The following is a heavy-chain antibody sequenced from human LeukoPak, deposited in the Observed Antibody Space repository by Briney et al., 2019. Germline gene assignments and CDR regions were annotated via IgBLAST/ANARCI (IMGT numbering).Heavy chain of an antibody. CDR3: AKDWAHESVVPAATYYMDV. CDR2: IWYGGSNK. D-gene: IGHD2-2*01. CDR1: GFTFSSYG. J-gene: IGHJ6*03. V-gene: IGHV3-30*02. Sequence: GGSLRLSCAASGFTFSSYGMHWVRQAPGKGLEWVAVIWYGGSNKYYADSVKGRFTISRDNSKNTLYLQMNSLRAEDTAVCYCAKDWAHESVVPAATYYMDVWGKGTTVTVSS.